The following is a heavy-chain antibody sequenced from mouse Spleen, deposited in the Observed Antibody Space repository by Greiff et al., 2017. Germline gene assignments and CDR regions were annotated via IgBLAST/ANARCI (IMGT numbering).Heavy chain of an antibody. CDR2: ISYDGSN. V-gene: IGHV3-6*01. Sequence: ESGPGLVKPSQSLSLTCSVTGYSITSGYYWNWIRQFPGNKLEWMGYISYDGSNNYNPSLKNRISITRDTSKNQFFLKLNSVTTEDTATYYCARDGGYFYFDYWGQGTTLTVSS. CDR1: GYSITSGYY. D-gene: IGHD2-3*01. CDR3: ARDGGYFYFDY. J-gene: IGHJ2*01.